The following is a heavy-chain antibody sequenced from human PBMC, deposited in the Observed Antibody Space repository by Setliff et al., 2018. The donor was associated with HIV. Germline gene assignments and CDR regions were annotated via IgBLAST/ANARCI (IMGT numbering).Heavy chain of an antibody. Sequence: SETLSLTCAVYNGSFSNYYWTWIRQPPGKGLEWIGEITHSGSTNYNPSLKSRVTISVDTSKKQFSLNLRSVTAADTAVYYCARGLTARRVGNFDYWGRGTLVTVSS. CDR1: NGSFSNYY. V-gene: IGHV4-34*01. D-gene: IGHD6-6*01. J-gene: IGHJ4*02. CDR3: ARGLTARRVGNFDY. CDR2: ITHSGST.